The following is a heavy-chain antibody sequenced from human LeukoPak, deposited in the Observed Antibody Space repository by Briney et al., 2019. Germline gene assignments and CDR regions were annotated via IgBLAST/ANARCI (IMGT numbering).Heavy chain of an antibody. CDR2: ISTSASTI. V-gene: IGHV3-48*03. CDR3: ARRGTSRSSYYFDY. CDR1: GFTSSSYE. J-gene: IGHJ4*02. Sequence: PGGSLRLSCAASGFTSSSYEMNWVRQAPGKGLEWVSYISTSASTIYYADSVKGRFTSSRDNAKNSLYLQMNSLRAEDTAVYYCARRGTSRSSYYFDYWGQGTLVTVSS.